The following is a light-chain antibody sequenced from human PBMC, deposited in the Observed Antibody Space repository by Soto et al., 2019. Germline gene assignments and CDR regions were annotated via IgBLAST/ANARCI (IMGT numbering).Light chain of an antibody. CDR2: DNS. J-gene: IGLJ2*01. Sequence: QSVLTQSPSVSGAPGQRVTISCTGSSSNIGAGYDVHWYQQLPGTAPKLLIYDNSYRPSGVPDRFSASKSGTSASLAITGLQAEDEADYYCQSYDSSLSASVFGGGTKLTVL. CDR3: QSYDSSLSASV. CDR1: SSNIGAGYD. V-gene: IGLV1-40*01.